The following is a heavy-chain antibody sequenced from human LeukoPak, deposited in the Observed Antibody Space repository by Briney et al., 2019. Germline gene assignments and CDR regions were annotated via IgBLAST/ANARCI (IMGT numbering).Heavy chain of an antibody. CDR3: ATGTGYCSGGSCYTVPLGY. V-gene: IGHV3-9*01. D-gene: IGHD2-15*01. J-gene: IGHJ4*02. CDR1: GFTFDDYA. Sequence: GGSLRLSCAASGFTFDDYAMHWVRQAPGKGLEWVSGISWNSGSIGYADSVKGRFTISRDNAKNSLYLQMNSLRAEDTAVYYCATGTGYCSGGSCYTVPLGYWGQGTLVTVSS. CDR2: ISWNSGSI.